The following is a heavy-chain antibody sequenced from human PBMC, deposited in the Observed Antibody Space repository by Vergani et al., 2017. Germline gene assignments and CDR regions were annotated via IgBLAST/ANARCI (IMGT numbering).Heavy chain of an antibody. D-gene: IGHD3-22*01. V-gene: IGHV4-31*03. CDR1: GGSFSSDGYY. J-gene: IGHJ3*02. CDR3: AGGYDHSGFGAFDI. CDR2: IFYSGST. Sequence: QVHLPESGPGLVKPSQTLSLTCTVSGGSFSSDGYYWSWIRQHPGKGLEWIGYIFYSGSTYYNPALQSRVTISIDMFKNQFSLKLSSETVADTAVYYCAGGYDHSGFGAFDIWGQGTMVTVSS.